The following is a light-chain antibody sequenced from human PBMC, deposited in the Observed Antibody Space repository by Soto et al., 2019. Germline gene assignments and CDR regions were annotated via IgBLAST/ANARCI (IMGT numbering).Light chain of an antibody. J-gene: IGKJ4*01. CDR2: AAS. CDR1: QSVSNN. CDR3: QQYNNWPPLT. Sequence: EIVMTQSPATLSVSPGERATLSCRASQSVSNNLAWYQQKPGQAPRLLIYAASTRATGIPARFSGSGSGTEFSLTISSMQSEDFAVYYCQQYNNWPPLTFGGGTKVEIK. V-gene: IGKV3-15*01.